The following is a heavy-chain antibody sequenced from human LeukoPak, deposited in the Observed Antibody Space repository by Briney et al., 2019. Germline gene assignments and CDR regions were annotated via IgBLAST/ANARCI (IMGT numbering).Heavy chain of an antibody. J-gene: IGHJ4*02. D-gene: IGHD6-19*01. V-gene: IGHV3-23*01. Sequence: GSLRLSCAASGFTFNTYAIYRVRQAPGKGLEWVSGICGSGGCTYYADSVKGRFTISRDNSKNTVYLQMNSLTADDTAVYYCAKTTVGYSSGRYPGWPADCWGQGTLVTVSP. CDR3: AKTTVGYSSGRYPGWPADC. CDR1: GFTFNTYA. CDR2: ICGSGGCT.